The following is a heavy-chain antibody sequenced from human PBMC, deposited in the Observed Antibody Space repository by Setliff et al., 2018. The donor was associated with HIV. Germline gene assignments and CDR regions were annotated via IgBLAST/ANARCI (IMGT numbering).Heavy chain of an antibody. V-gene: IGHV4-34*01. D-gene: IGHD1-20*01. CDR3: ARTRALNASNWNPFDY. J-gene: IGHJ4*02. CDR2: IYHSGAT. CDR1: NGSFSGYY. Sequence: SETLSLTCAVYNGSFSGYYWTWIRQPPGKGLEWIGEIYHSGATTYNPSLKSRATISVDRSKNQFSLKLTSLTTSDVGLYYCARTRALNASNWNPFDYWGQGTLVTVSS.